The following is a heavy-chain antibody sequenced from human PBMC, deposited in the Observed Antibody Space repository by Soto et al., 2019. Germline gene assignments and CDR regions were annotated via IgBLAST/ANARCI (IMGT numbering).Heavy chain of an antibody. Sequence: QVQLVQSGAEVKKPGASVKVSCKASGYTFTSYDINWVRQATGQGLEWMGWMNPNIGHTGYAPKFQGRVTMTRNTSISTAYMELSSLRSEDTAVYYGARAPHPRQYNWTDRIVRAYWFDPWGQGTLVTVSS. D-gene: IGHD1-1*01. CDR1: GYTFTSYD. CDR2: MNPNIGHT. J-gene: IGHJ5*02. CDR3: ARAPHPRQYNWTDRIVRAYWFDP. V-gene: IGHV1-8*01.